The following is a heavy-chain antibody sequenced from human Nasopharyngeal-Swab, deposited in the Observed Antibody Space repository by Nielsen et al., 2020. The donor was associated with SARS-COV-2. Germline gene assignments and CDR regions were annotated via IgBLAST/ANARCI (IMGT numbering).Heavy chain of an antibody. J-gene: IGHJ4*02. D-gene: IGHD3-16*02. CDR2: ISGSGGST. Sequence: GASLKISCAASGFTFSSYAMSWVRQAPGKGLEWVSAISGSGGSTYYADSVKGRFTISRDNSKNTLYLQMNSLRAEDTAVYYCANSERGYDYIWGSYRYGTVGAFDYWGQGTLVTVSS. V-gene: IGHV3-23*01. CDR3: ANSERGYDYIWGSYRYGTVGAFDY. CDR1: GFTFSSYA.